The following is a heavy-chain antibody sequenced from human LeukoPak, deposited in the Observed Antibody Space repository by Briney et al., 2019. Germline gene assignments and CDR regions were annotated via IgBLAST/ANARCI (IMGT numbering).Heavy chain of an antibody. Sequence: PGRSLRLSCAASGFTFDDYAMHWVRQAPGKGLEWVSGISWNSGSIGYADSVKGRFTISRDNAKNSLYLQMNSLRAEDTALYYCAKDMTLGGLGATPRFFDYWGQGTLVTVSS. CDR2: ISWNSGSI. CDR1: GFTFDDYA. D-gene: IGHD1-26*01. V-gene: IGHV3-9*01. J-gene: IGHJ4*02. CDR3: AKDMTLGGLGATPRFFDY.